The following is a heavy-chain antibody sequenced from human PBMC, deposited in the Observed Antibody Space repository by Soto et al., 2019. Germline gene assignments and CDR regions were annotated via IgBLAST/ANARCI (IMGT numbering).Heavy chain of an antibody. D-gene: IGHD4-17*01. Sequence: SETLSLTCTVSGGSISSYYWSWIRQPPGKGLEWIGYIYYSGSTNYNPSLKSRVTISVDTSKNQFSLKLSSVTAADTAVYYCARTLDYGDYVYYFQHWGQGTLVTVSS. V-gene: IGHV4-59*08. J-gene: IGHJ1*01. CDR3: ARTLDYGDYVYYFQH. CDR1: GGSISSYY. CDR2: IYYSGST.